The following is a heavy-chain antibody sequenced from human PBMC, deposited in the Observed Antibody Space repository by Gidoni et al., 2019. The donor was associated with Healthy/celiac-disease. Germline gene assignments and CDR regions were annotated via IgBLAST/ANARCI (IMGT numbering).Heavy chain of an antibody. J-gene: IGHJ6*02. V-gene: IGHV4-34*01. CDR2: INHSGST. CDR1: GGSFSGYY. CDR3: ARGEIGLTGYYGSGSRGVYYYYGMDV. D-gene: IGHD3-10*01. Sequence: QVQLQQWGAGLLKPSETLSLTCAVYGGSFSGYYWSWIRQPPGKGLEWIGEINHSGSTNYNSSLKSRVTISVDTSKNQFSLKLSSVTAADTAVYYCARGEIGLTGYYGSGSRGVYYYYGMDVWGQGTTVTVSS.